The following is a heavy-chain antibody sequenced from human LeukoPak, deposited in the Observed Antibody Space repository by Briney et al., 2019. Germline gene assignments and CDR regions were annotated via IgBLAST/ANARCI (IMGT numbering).Heavy chain of an antibody. Sequence: SETLSLTCTVSGYSISSGYYWGWIRQPPGKGLEWIGSIYHSGSTYYNPSLKSRVTISVDTSNNQFSLKLSSVTAADTAVYYCARATARCGGDCPLDYWGQGTLVTVSS. CDR3: ARATARCGGDCPLDY. J-gene: IGHJ4*02. CDR1: GYSISSGYY. V-gene: IGHV4-38-2*02. CDR2: IYHSGST. D-gene: IGHD2-21*02.